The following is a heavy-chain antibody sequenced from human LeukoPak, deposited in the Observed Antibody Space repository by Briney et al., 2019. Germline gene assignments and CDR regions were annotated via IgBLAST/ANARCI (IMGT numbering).Heavy chain of an antibody. CDR3: ARDQGIADATDDAFDF. J-gene: IGHJ3*01. CDR2: IYTSGST. CDR1: GGSISSGSYY. V-gene: IGHV4-61*02. D-gene: IGHD6-13*01. Sequence: PSETLSLTCTVSGGSISSGSYYWSWIPQPAGKGLEWIVRIYTSGSTNYNPSLKSRVTISVDTSKNQFSLKLSSVTAADTAVYYCARDQGIADATDDAFDFWGQGTMVTVSS.